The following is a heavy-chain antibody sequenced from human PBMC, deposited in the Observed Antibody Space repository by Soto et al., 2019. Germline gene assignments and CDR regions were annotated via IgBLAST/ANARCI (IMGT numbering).Heavy chain of an antibody. CDR3: ARLYSSSWPTYGMDV. CDR1: GYTFTSYG. D-gene: IGHD6-13*01. Sequence: QVQLVQSGAEVKKPGASVKVSCKASGYTFTSYGISWVRQAPGQGLEWMGWISAYNGNTNYAQKLQGRVTMTTDTTTSTAYRELRSLRSDDTAVYYCARLYSSSWPTYGMDVWGQGTTVTVSS. CDR2: ISAYNGNT. J-gene: IGHJ6*02. V-gene: IGHV1-18*01.